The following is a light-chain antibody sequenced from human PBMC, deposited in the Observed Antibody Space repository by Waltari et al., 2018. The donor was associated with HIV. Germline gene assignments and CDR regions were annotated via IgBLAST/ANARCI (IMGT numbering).Light chain of an antibody. Sequence: QSALTQPASVSGSPGQSITISCTGTNRDIGGYTFVSWFQQYPGIAPTGIIYEVTNRPSGVSDRFSGSKSGNPASLTISGLRAEDEADYYCSSYESGRTVVFGGGTKLTVL. J-gene: IGLJ2*01. CDR2: EVT. CDR1: NRDIGGYTF. V-gene: IGLV2-14*01. CDR3: SSYESGRTVV.